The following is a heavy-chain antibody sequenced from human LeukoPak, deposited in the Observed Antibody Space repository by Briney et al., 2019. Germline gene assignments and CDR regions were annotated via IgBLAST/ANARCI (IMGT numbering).Heavy chain of an antibody. D-gene: IGHD2-8*01. V-gene: IGHV1-2*02. Sequence: ASVKVSCKASGYTFTGYYKHWVRQAPGQGLEWMGWINPNSGVTNYAQKLQGRVTLTRDTSISTAYMELSRLTSDDTAVYYCAREEVNGPSPIDIWGQGTMVTVSS. CDR3: AREEVNGPSPIDI. CDR1: GYTFTGYY. J-gene: IGHJ3*02. CDR2: INPNSGVT.